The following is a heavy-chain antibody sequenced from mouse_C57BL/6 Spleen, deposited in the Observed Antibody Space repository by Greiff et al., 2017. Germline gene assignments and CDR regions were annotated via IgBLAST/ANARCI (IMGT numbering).Heavy chain of an antibody. D-gene: IGHD2-2*01. J-gene: IGHJ4*01. CDR1: GFNFKDYY. CDR3: TTDGLRDAMDY. V-gene: IGHV14-1*01. CDR2: IDPEDGDT. Sequence: VQLQQSGAELVRPGASVKLSCTASGFNFKDYYMHWVKQRPEQGLEWIGRIDPEDGDTEYAPKFQGKATMTADTSSNTAYLQLSSLTSEDTAVYYCTTDGLRDAMDYWGQGTSVTVSS.